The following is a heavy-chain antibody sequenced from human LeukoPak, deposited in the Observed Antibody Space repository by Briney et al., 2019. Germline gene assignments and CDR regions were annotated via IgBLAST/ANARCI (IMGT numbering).Heavy chain of an antibody. V-gene: IGHV4-61*08. Sequence: SETLSLTCTVSGGSVNRGGYYWSWIRQPPGKGLEWIGYTYYSGSTNYNPSLKSRVTISVDTSKNQFSLKLSSVTAADTAVYYCARALYDSSGYSYYFDYWGQGTLVTVSS. J-gene: IGHJ4*02. CDR2: TYYSGST. D-gene: IGHD3-22*01. CDR1: GGSVNRGGYY. CDR3: ARALYDSSGYSYYFDY.